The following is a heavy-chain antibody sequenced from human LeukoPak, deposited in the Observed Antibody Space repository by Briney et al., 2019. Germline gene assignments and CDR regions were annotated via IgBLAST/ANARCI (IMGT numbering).Heavy chain of an antibody. D-gene: IGHD4-23*01. J-gene: IGHJ6*03. CDR2: VYYGGSN. CDR1: GGSISSHY. Sequence: SETLSLTCAASGGSISSHYWRWIRQPPGKGLEWVGIVYYGGSNYYNPSPKSRVTTSVDTYNNHFSLQLSAMTAADTAVYYWAIYGGNSVGNYFDLDVWGTVATVTV. CDR3: AIYGGNSVGNYFDLDV. V-gene: IGHV4-59*11.